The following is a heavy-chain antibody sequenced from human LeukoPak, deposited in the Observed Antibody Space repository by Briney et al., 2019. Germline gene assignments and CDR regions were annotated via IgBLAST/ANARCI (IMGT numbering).Heavy chain of an antibody. J-gene: IGHJ5*02. CDR3: ARALLRNWFDP. D-gene: IGHD3-22*01. V-gene: IGHV4-30-2*01. Sequence: SQTLSLTCAVSGGSISSGGYSWSWIRQPPGKGLEWIEYIYHSGSTYYNPSLKSRVTILVDRSKNQFSLKLSSVTAADTAVYYCARALLRNWFDPWGQGTLVTVSS. CDR2: IYHSGST. CDR1: GGSISSGGYS.